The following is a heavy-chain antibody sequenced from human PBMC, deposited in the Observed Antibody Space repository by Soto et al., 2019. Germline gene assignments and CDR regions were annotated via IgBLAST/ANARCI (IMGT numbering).Heavy chain of an antibody. D-gene: IGHD3-16*01. CDR2: ILYDRSKT. Sequence: QVHLVESGGGVVQPGTSLRLSCAASGFTFKAFGMHWVRQAPGKGLEWVAVILYDRSKTYYADSLKGRVTISRDNSKNTLFLQMNNLEPEDTAVYYCAKGGGSMDAWGQGTTVTVSS. CDR1: GFTFKAFG. CDR3: AKGGGSMDA. V-gene: IGHV3-30*18. J-gene: IGHJ6*02.